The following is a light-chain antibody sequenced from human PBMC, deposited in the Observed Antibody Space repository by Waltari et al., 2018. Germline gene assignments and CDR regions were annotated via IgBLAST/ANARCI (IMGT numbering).Light chain of an antibody. V-gene: IGKV3-15*01. CDR3: QQYNDWPPLT. CDR1: PSVSSN. J-gene: IGKJ4*01. CDR2: GAS. Sequence: EIMMTQSPATLSVSPGERATLSCRASPSVSSNLAWYQQKPGQAPRLLIYGASTRVTGIPARFSGSGSGTEFTLTISSLQSEDFAVYYCQQYNDWPPLTFGGGTKVEI.